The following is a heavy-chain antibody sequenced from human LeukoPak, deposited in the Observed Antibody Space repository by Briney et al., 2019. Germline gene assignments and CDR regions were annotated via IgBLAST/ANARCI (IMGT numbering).Heavy chain of an antibody. CDR1: GFTFSSHG. D-gene: IGHD1-26*01. CDR2: IWFDGSKE. CDR3: TRLTGVGSYQHLDY. V-gene: IGHV3-33*07. Sequence: TGGSLRLSCAASGFTFSSHGMYWVRQAPDKGLEWVAVIWFDGSKEYYTDSVKGRFTSSRDNSKNTLWLQMNSLRAEDTAVYYCTRLTGVGSYQHLDYWGQGTLVTVSS. J-gene: IGHJ4*02.